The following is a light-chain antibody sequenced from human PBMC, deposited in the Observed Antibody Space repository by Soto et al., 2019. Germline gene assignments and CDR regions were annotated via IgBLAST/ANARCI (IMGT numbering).Light chain of an antibody. Sequence: QSALTPPASVSGSPGQSITISCPGTSSDVGGYNYVSWYQQHPGKPPKLMIYEVSNRPSGVSNRFSGSKSGNTASLTISGLQAEDEADYYCSSYTSSSTSYVFGTGTKVTVL. CDR1: SSDVGGYNY. V-gene: IGLV2-14*01. CDR3: SSYTSSSTSYV. CDR2: EVS. J-gene: IGLJ1*01.